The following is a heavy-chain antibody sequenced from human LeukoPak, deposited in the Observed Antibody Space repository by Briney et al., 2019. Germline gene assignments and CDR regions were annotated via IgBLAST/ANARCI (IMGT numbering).Heavy chain of an antibody. J-gene: IGHJ4*02. Sequence: GGSLRLSCAASGFPFSTYAMSWVRQAPGKGLEWVSVISGSGGDTYYADSVKGRFTISGDNSKNTVYLQMNSLRAEDTALYYCAKRAAARTLDYWGQGTLVTVSS. V-gene: IGHV3-23*01. CDR3: AKRAAARTLDY. D-gene: IGHD6-6*01. CDR2: ISGSGGDT. CDR1: GFPFSTYA.